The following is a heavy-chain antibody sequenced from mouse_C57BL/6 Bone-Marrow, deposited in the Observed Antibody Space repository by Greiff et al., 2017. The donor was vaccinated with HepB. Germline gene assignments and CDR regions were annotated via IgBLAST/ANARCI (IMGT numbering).Heavy chain of an antibody. Sequence: VQLQQSGPELVKPGASVKISCKASGYSFTGYYMNWVKQSPEKSLEWIGEINPSTGGTTYNQKFKAKATLTVDKSSSTAYMQLKSLTSEDSAVYYCARGYGYDGDYWGQGTTLTVSS. V-gene: IGHV1-42*01. CDR1: GYSFTGYY. CDR3: ARGYGYDGDY. CDR2: INPSTGGT. D-gene: IGHD2-2*01. J-gene: IGHJ2*01.